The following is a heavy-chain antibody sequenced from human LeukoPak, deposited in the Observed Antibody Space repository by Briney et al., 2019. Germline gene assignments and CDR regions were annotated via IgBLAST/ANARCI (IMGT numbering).Heavy chain of an antibody. Sequence: PSETLSLTCTVSGGSISSYYWSWIRQSPGKGLEWIGYLYHSGTLRYNPSLKSRVTISADTSKNQFFLNLHSTTAADTAVYYCARRRGWKQQLVYFDYWGQGTLATVSS. CDR2: LYHSGTL. J-gene: IGHJ4*02. V-gene: IGHV4-59*08. D-gene: IGHD6-13*01. CDR1: GGSISSYY. CDR3: ARRRGWKQQLVYFDY.